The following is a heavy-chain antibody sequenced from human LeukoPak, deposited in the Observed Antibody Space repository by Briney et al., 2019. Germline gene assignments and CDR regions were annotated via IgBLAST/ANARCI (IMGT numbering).Heavy chain of an antibody. CDR1: GASISDSY. CDR2: THYNGNT. D-gene: IGHD6-13*01. Sequence: SETLSLTCSVSGASISDSYWSWIRQSPGRGLEWIGYTHYNGNTNHNPSLKSRVIISVDTSKNQLSLKLSSVTAADTAVYYCARDPESRSSYFDYWGQGTLVTVSS. J-gene: IGHJ4*02. CDR3: ARDPESRSSYFDY. V-gene: IGHV4-59*01.